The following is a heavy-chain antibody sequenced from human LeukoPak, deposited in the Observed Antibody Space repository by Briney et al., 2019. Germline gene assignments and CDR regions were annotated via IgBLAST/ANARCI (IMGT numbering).Heavy chain of an antibody. V-gene: IGHV4-59*12. J-gene: IGHJ6*02. CDR2: IYYSGTT. Sequence: PSETLSLTCTVSGGSISSYYWSWIRQPPGNGLEWIGYIYYSGTTNYNPSLKRRVTISVDTSKNQFSLKLSSVTAADTAVYYCARGRDIVVVPAADGMDVWGQGTTVTVSS. CDR3: ARGRDIVVVPAADGMDV. CDR1: GGSISSYY. D-gene: IGHD2-2*01.